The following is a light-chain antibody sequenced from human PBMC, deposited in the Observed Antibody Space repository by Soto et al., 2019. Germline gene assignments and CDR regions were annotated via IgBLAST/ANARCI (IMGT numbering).Light chain of an antibody. J-gene: IGKJ1*01. V-gene: IGKV3D-15*01. CDR1: QSVSGN. CDR3: QQYNNWPPT. Sequence: EIVMTQSPATLSVSPGERATLSCRASQSVSGNLAWYQQKPGQAPRLLIYGASTRATGIPARFSGSGSGTAFTLTISGLQSEDFAVYYCQQYNNWPPTFGQGTKVEIK. CDR2: GAS.